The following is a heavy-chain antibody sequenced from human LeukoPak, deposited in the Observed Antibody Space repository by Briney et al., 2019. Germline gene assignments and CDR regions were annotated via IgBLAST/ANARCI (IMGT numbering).Heavy chain of an antibody. D-gene: IGHD3-3*01. V-gene: IGHV4-39*07. CDR1: GGSISSSSYY. CDR3: ARGPYYDFWSSPAKYYMDV. CDR2: IHYSGST. J-gene: IGHJ6*03. Sequence: SETLSLTCIVSGGSISSSSYYWGWIRQPPGKGLEWIGSIHYSGSTYYNPSLKSRVTISVDTSKNQFSLKLSSVTAADTAVYYCARGPYYDFWSSPAKYYMDVWGKGTTVTVSS.